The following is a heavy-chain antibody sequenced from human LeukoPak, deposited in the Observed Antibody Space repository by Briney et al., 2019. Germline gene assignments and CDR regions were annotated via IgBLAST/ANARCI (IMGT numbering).Heavy chain of an antibody. CDR1: GGSISSYY. V-gene: IGHV4-59*01. J-gene: IGHJ4*02. Sequence: PSETLSLTCTVSGGSISSYYWSWIRQPPGKGLEWIGYIYYSGSTNYNPSLKSRVTISVDTSKNQFSLKLSSVTAADTAVYYCARAVGGYGYYFDYWGQGTLVTVSS. CDR3: ARAVGGYGYYFDY. CDR2: IYYSGST. D-gene: IGHD5-18*01.